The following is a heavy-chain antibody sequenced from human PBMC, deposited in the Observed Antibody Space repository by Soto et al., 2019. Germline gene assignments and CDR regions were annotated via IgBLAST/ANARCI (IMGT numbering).Heavy chain of an antibody. J-gene: IGHJ6*02. CDR1: GFTFDDDA. V-gene: IGHV3-43D*04. Sequence: GGSLRLSCAASGFTFDDDAVHGVRRAPGKGLEWVSLISWDGGSTYYADSVKGRFTISRDNSKNSLYLQMNSLRAEDTALYYCANCAYASYYYGMDVWGQGTTVTVSS. D-gene: IGHD3-16*01. CDR2: ISWDGGST. CDR3: ANCAYASYYYGMDV.